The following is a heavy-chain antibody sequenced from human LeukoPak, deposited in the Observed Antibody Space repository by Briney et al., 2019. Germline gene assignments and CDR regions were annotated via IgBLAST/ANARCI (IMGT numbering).Heavy chain of an antibody. V-gene: IGHV4-61*05. D-gene: IGHD7-27*01. CDR1: GGSISTNDYY. CDR3: ASSTGGAGDY. J-gene: IGHJ4*02. Sequence: PSETLSLTCTVSGGSISTNDYYWVWVRQPPGRGLEWIGYIYYSGDTKYNPSLKSRVTTSVDTSKNQFSLNLSSVTAADTAVYYCASSTGGAGDYWGQGTLVTVSS. CDR2: IYYSGDT.